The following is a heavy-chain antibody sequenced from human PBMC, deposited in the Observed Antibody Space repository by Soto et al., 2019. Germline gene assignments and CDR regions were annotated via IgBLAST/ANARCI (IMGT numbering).Heavy chain of an antibody. CDR2: IYPGDSDT. V-gene: IGHV5-51*01. J-gene: IGHJ6*02. CDR3: AASIFYYGMDV. CDR1: GYTFTNYC. Sequence: GESLKISCNGSGYTFTNYCIGWVLQMPGKGLEWMGIIYPGDSDTKYNPSFQGQVTISADKSITTTYLRWTSLKASDTAIYYCAASIFYYGMDVWGQGTTVTV.